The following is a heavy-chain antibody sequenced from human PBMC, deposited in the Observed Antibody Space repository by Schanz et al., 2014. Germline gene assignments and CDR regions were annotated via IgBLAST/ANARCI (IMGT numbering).Heavy chain of an antibody. CDR1: GFTFSAYG. J-gene: IGHJ4*02. CDR3: ARDGVAATTDFEY. CDR2: IWYDGNNK. V-gene: IGHV3-33*01. D-gene: IGHD1-1*01. Sequence: QVQLVESGGGVVQPGRSLRLSCAASGFTFSAYGMHWVRQAPGKGLEWVAVIWYDGNNKYYADSVKGRFTISRDNAKRSWHLQMNSLRADDTAVYYCARDGVAATTDFEYWGQGALVTVSS.